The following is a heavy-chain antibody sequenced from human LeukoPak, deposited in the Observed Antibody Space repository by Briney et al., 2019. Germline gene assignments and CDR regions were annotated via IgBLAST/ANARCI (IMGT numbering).Heavy chain of an antibody. CDR2: IYYSVST. V-gene: IGHV4-59*08. J-gene: IGHJ4*02. Sequence: SETLSLTCTLSAGSPSSYYWSWIRHPPGKGLEWIGYIYYSVSTNYNPSLKSRVTISVDPSKNQFSLKLSSVTAADTAVYYCARLWFGEFPYYFDFWGQGPLVTVSS. CDR3: ARLWFGEFPYYFDF. CDR1: AGSPSSYY. D-gene: IGHD3-10*01.